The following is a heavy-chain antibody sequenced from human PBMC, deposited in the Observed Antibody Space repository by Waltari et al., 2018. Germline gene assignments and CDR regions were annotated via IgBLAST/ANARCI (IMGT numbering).Heavy chain of an antibody. D-gene: IGHD3-3*01. J-gene: IGHJ6*02. CDR3: AREGPRGDFWSGYYAYYYYGMDV. V-gene: IGHV4-34*01. Sequence: QLQLQQWGAGLLTPSETLSLTCAVYGGSFSGSYWRWLRQPPGKGLDWIGESKHRGSTNYNPDRKSRVTISVDTSKNQFSLKLSSVTAADTAVYDCAREGPRGDFWSGYYAYYYYGMDVWGQGTTVTVSS. CDR1: GGSFSGSY. CDR2: SKHRGST.